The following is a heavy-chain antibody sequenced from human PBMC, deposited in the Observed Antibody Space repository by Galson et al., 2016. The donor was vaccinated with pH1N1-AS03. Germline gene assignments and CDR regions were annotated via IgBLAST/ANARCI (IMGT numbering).Heavy chain of an antibody. Sequence: SLRLSCAASGFAFRSHSMNWVRQAPGKGLEWISYITGVGVTMYGDSVRGRFVLSRDNAKNSVSLQMNSLRAEDTAIYYCTRDGTDTYFDVDFWGQGTLVTVSS. CDR3: TRDGTDTYFDVDF. CDR1: GFAFRSHS. J-gene: IGHJ4*02. V-gene: IGHV3-48*03. CDR2: ITGVGVT. D-gene: IGHD2/OR15-2a*01.